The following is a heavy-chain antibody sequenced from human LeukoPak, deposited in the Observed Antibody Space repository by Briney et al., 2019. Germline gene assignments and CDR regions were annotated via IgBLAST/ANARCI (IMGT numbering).Heavy chain of an antibody. D-gene: IGHD6-19*01. CDR2: INPNSGGT. J-gene: IGHJ6*03. Sequence: ASVKVSCKASGYTFTDYYMHWVRQAPGQGLEWMGWINPNSGGTNYVQKFQGRVTMTRDTSISTAYMELSRLTSDDTAVYYCARGVAGPYYYYYMDVWGRGTTITVSS. CDR3: ARGVAGPYYYYYMDV. V-gene: IGHV1-2*02. CDR1: GYTFTDYY.